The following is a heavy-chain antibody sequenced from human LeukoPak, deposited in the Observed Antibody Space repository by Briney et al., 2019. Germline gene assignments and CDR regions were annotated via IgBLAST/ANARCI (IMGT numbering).Heavy chain of an antibody. V-gene: IGHV3-11*01. D-gene: IGHD6-19*01. Sequence: PGGSLRLSCAASGFTFSDYYMSWIRQAPGKGLEWVSYISSSGSTIYYADSVKGRFTISRGNAKNSLYLQMNSLRAEDTAVYYCARSTSSGWYQRYFDLWGRGTLVTVSS. CDR3: ARSTSSGWYQRYFDL. J-gene: IGHJ2*01. CDR1: GFTFSDYY. CDR2: ISSSGSTI.